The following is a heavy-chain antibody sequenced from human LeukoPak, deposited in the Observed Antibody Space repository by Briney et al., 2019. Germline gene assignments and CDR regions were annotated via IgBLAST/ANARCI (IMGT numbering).Heavy chain of an antibody. CDR3: ARDRDYDISTGYFYGMDV. CDR2: IYYSGST. J-gene: IGHJ6*02. V-gene: IGHV4-59*01. D-gene: IGHD3-9*01. CDR1: GGSISSYY. Sequence: SETLSLTCTVSGGSISSYYWSWIRQPPGKGLEWIGYIYYSGSTNYNPSLKSRVTISVDTSKNQFSLKLSSVTAADTAVYYCARDRDYDISTGYFYGMDVWGQGTTVTVSS.